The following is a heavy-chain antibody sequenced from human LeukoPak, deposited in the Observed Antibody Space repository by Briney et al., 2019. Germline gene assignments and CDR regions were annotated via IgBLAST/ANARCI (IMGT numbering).Heavy chain of an antibody. V-gene: IGHV1-3*01. CDR1: GYTFTSYA. CDR3: ARDRLYYYDSSGYSPPDY. Sequence: ASVKVSCKASGYTFTSYAMHWVRQAPGQRLEWMGWINAGNGNTTYSQKFQGRVTITRDTSASTAYMELSSLRSEDTAVYYCARDRLYYYDSSGYSPPDYWGQGTLVTVSS. D-gene: IGHD3-22*01. J-gene: IGHJ4*02. CDR2: INAGNGNT.